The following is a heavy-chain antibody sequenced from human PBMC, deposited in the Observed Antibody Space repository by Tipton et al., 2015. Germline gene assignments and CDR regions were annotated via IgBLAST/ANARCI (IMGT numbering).Heavy chain of an antibody. Sequence: GLVKPSENLSLTCTVSGDSIHKYYLTWIRQPPGRGLVWIGYIYHSASSNYNPSLKSRVTISLDTSKNQVSLTLTSVTAADTAVYYCARHKDSGTYPLDYWGQGTLVTVSS. D-gene: IGHD3-10*01. V-gene: IGHV4-59*01. J-gene: IGHJ4*02. CDR1: GDSIHKYY. CDR2: IYHSASS. CDR3: ARHKDSGTYPLDY.